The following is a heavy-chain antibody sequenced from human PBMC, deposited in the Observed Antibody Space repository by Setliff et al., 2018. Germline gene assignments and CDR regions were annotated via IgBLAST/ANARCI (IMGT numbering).Heavy chain of an antibody. CDR1: GGPTNSDRYY. V-gene: IGHV4-39*01. Sequence: PSETLSLTCTVSGGPTNSDRYYWGWIRQPPGKGLEWIGSMYSSGSTYYNPSLKSRVTISVDTSQNQFSLKLSSVTAADTAAYYCASHPRVTIFGVVAFDYWGQGMLVTVSS. J-gene: IGHJ4*02. CDR2: MYSSGST. D-gene: IGHD3-3*01. CDR3: ASHPRVTIFGVVAFDY.